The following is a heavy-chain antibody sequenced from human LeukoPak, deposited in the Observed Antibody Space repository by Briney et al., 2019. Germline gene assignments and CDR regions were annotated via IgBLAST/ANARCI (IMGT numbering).Heavy chain of an antibody. D-gene: IGHD6-13*01. V-gene: IGHV3-23*01. Sequence: GGSLRLSCAASGFTFSDHYMTWVRQAPGKGLEWVSTISGTGDNTYYADSVKGRFTISRDNSKNMLFLQMNSLRAEDTAVYYCARGGAGVYFFDYWGQGILVTVSS. CDR2: ISGTGDNT. CDR1: GFTFSDHY. J-gene: IGHJ4*02. CDR3: ARGGAGVYFFDY.